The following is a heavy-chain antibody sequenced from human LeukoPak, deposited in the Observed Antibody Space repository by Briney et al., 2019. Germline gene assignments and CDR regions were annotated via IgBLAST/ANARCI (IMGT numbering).Heavy chain of an antibody. CDR2: IKSKTDGGTT. J-gene: IGHJ6*02. V-gene: IGHV3-15*01. CDR3: TTSPDTDYYYYGMDV. Sequence: PGGSLRLSCAASGFTFSNAWMSWVRQAPGKGLEWVGRIKSKTDGGTTDYAAPAKGRFTISRDDSKNTLYLQMNSLKTEDTAVYYCTTSPDTDYYYYGMDVWGQGTTVTVSS. D-gene: IGHD2-8*02. CDR1: GFTFSNAW.